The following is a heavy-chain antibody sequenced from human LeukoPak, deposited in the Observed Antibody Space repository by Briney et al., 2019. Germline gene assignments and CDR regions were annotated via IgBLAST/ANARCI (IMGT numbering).Heavy chain of an antibody. D-gene: IGHD2-15*01. CDR3: AKGLVVVAATPLQFDY. V-gene: IGHV3-30*02. Sequence: PGGSLRLSCAASGFTFSSYGMHWVRQAPGKGLEWVAFIRHDGSSKYYADSVKGRFTISRDNSKNTLYLQMNSLRAEDTAVYYCAKGLVVVAATPLQFDYWGQGTLVTVSS. CDR1: GFTFSSYG. J-gene: IGHJ4*02. CDR2: IRHDGSSK.